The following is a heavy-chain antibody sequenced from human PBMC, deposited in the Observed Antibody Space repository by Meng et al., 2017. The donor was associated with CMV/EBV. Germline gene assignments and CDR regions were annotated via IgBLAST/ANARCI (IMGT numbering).Heavy chain of an antibody. CDR1: GYTFTGYY. J-gene: IGHJ4*02. Sequence: GYTFTGYYMHWVRQAAGQGLEWIGWINPNSGGTNYAQKFQGRVTMTRDTSISTAYMELSRLRSDDTAVYYCARDFSHTAMVSRGSGYWGQGTLVTVSS. CDR2: INPNSGGT. CDR3: ARDFSHTAMVSRGSGY. D-gene: IGHD5-18*01. V-gene: IGHV1-2*02.